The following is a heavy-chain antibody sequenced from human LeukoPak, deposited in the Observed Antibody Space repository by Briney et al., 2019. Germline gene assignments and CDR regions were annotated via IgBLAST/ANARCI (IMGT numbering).Heavy chain of an antibody. CDR2: ISGSGGVT. CDR1: GFSFTSCA. V-gene: IGHV3-23*01. J-gene: IGHJ4*02. CDR3: AKDRCGDYSFDY. Sequence: GGSLRLSCAASGFSFTSCAMSWAPQAPGKGLEWVSSISGSGGVTYYADSVKGRFTISRDNSKNTLYLQMNSLRAEDTAVYFSAKDRCGDYSFDYWGQRTRVTVSS. D-gene: IGHD4-17*01.